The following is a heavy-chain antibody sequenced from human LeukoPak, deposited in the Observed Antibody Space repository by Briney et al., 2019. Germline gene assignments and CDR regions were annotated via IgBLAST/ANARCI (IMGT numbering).Heavy chain of an antibody. Sequence: PGGSLRLSCAASGFIFSSYWMSWVRQAPGKGLEWVANIKQDGSEKYYVDSVKGRFTISRDNAKNSLYLQMNSLRAEDTAVYYCARFYGDYLDYWGQGTLVTVSS. CDR1: GFIFSSYW. CDR2: IKQDGSEK. CDR3: ARFYGDYLDY. D-gene: IGHD4-17*01. V-gene: IGHV3-7*01. J-gene: IGHJ4*02.